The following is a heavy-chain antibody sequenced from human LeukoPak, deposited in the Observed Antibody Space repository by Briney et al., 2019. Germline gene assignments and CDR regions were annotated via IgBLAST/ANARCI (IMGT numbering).Heavy chain of an antibody. D-gene: IGHD2-2*01. CDR3: AKGSSVVVPAAYDY. CDR2: ISWNSGSI. CDR1: GFTFDDYA. J-gene: IGHJ4*02. Sequence: GGSLRLSCAASGFTFDDYAMLWVRQAPGKGLEWVSGISWNSGSIGYADSVKGRFTISRDNAKNSLYLQMNSLRAEDTALYYCAKGSSVVVPAAYDYWGQGTLVTVSS. V-gene: IGHV3-9*01.